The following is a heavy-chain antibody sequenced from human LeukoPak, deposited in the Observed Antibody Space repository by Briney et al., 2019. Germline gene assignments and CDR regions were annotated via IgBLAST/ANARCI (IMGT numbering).Heavy chain of an antibody. CDR2: INHSGST. V-gene: IGHV4-34*01. J-gene: IGHJ4*02. Sequence: SETLSLTCAVYGGSFSGYYWSWIRQPPGKGLEWIGEINHSGSTKYNPSLKSRVTISVDTSKNQFSLKLSSVTAADTAVYYCARGVVVVPAAIPYFDYWGQGTLVTVSS. CDR3: ARGVVVVPAAIPYFDY. D-gene: IGHD2-2*02. CDR1: GGSFSGYY.